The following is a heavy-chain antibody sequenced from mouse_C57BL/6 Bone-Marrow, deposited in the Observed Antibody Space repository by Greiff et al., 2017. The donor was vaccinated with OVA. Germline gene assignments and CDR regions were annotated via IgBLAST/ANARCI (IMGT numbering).Heavy chain of an antibody. CDR3: SEDSAVYYCASSGPYGSFAN. D-gene: IGHD2-1*01. CDR2: GQGLEWIG. Sequence: QVQLQQSGPELARPWASVKISCQAFYTFSRRVHFAIRDTNYWMQWVKQRPGQGLEWIGAIYPGNGDTSYHQTFKGKATLTADKSSRTAYMQLSSLTSEDSAVYYCASSGPYGSFANGGKGTLVTVSA. V-gene: IGHV1-87*01. J-gene: IGHJ3*01. CDR1: YTFSRRVH.